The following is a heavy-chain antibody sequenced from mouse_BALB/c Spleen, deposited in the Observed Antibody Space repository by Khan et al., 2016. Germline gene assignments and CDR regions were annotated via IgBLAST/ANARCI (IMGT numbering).Heavy chain of an antibody. CDR3: ARDFDY. V-gene: IGHV9-3*02. J-gene: IGHJ2*01. CDR1: GYTFTNYG. CDR2: INTNTGEP. Sequence: QIQLVQSGPELKKPGETVKISCKASGYTFTNYGMNWVKQAPGKGLKWMGWINTNTGEPTYAEEFKGRFAFSLETSASTAYLQINNLKNEDTATSFCARDFDYWGQGTTLTVSS.